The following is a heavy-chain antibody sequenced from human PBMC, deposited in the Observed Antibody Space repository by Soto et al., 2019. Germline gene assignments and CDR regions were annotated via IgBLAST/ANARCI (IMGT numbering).Heavy chain of an antibody. D-gene: IGHD6-13*01. Sequence: PSETLSLTCTVSGGSVSSGDYYWSWIRQPPGKGLEWIGYIYYSGSTNCNPSLKSRVTISLDTSKNQFSLKLSSVTAADTAVYYCASTDSSSWSKYYYGMDVWGQGTTVTVSS. CDR3: ASTDSSSWSKYYYGMDV. CDR2: IYYSGST. V-gene: IGHV4-61*08. J-gene: IGHJ6*02. CDR1: GGSVSSGDYY.